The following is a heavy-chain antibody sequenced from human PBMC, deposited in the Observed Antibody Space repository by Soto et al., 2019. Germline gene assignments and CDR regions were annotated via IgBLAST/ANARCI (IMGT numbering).Heavy chain of an antibody. Sequence: EVPLLESGGGLVQPGGSLRLSCAASGFTFTTYAINWVRQAPGKGLEWVSGISGSGTTTYYADSVKGRFTVSRDNSKNTVLLQMNSLRVEDTAVYYCARGRIAAAGTRYYFDYWGQGALVTVSS. D-gene: IGHD6-13*01. V-gene: IGHV3-23*01. J-gene: IGHJ4*02. CDR1: GFTFTTYA. CDR3: ARGRIAAAGTRYYFDY. CDR2: ISGSGTTT.